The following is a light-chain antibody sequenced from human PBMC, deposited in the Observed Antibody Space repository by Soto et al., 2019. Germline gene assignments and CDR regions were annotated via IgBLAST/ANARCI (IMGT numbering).Light chain of an antibody. Sequence: DIQLTQYPSFLSASVGDRVTITCRASQGISHYLTWYQQKPGKAPKLLIYATSTLHRGVPSRFSGSGSGTEFTLTISNLQPEDCATYDCQQLNSFPRTVGQGTKVEI. CDR2: ATS. CDR3: QQLNSFPRT. V-gene: IGKV1-9*01. J-gene: IGKJ1*01. CDR1: QGISHY.